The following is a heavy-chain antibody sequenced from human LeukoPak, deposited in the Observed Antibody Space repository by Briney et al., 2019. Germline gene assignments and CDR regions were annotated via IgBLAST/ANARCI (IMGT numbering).Heavy chain of an antibody. D-gene: IGHD1-14*01. V-gene: IGHV3-48*03. J-gene: IGHJ4*02. CDR1: GFTFSSYE. Sequence: GGSLRLSCAASGFTFSSYEMNWVRQAPGKGLEWVSYISSSGSTIYYADSVKGRFTISIDNSKNTVYLQMNSLRAEDTAVYYCARKDLHRFVDYWGQGTLVTVSS. CDR3: ARKDLHRFVDY. CDR2: ISSSGSTI.